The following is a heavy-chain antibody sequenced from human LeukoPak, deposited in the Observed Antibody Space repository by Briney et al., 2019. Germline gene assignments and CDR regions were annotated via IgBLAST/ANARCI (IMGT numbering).Heavy chain of an antibody. V-gene: IGHV3-23*01. J-gene: IGHJ4*02. CDR3: AKVWDYDSSGYYSTYDY. D-gene: IGHD3-22*01. Sequence: GGSLRLSCAASGFTFSSYAMSWVRQAPGKGLEWVSAISGSGGSTYYADSVKGRFTISRDNSNNTLYLQMNSLRAEDTAVYYCAKVWDYDSSGYYSTYDYWGQGTLVTVSS. CDR2: ISGSGGST. CDR1: GFTFSSYA.